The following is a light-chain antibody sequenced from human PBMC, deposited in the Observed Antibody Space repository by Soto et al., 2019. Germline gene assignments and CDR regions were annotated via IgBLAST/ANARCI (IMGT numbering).Light chain of an antibody. Sequence: SYELPQPPSGSVAPGKTARITCGGNNIGSKSVHWYQQKPGQAPVLVIYYDSDRPSGSPERLSGSNSGNTATLTISRVEAGDEADYYCQVWDSSSDHVVFGGGTKLTVL. CDR1: NIGSKS. V-gene: IGLV3-21*04. CDR2: YDS. CDR3: QVWDSSSDHVV. J-gene: IGLJ2*01.